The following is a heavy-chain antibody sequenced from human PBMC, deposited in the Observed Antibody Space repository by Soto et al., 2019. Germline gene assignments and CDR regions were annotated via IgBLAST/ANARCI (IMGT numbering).Heavy chain of an antibody. V-gene: IGHV4-61*01. J-gene: IGHJ4*02. CDR1: GGSVSSGSYY. CDR3: ARGGLYSSGWYRFHY. Sequence: SETLSLTCTVSGGSVSSGSYYWSWIRQPPGKGLEWIGYIYYSGSTNYNPSLKSRVTISVDTSKNQFSLKLSSVTAADTAVYYCARGGLYSSGWYRFHYWGQGTLVTVYS. CDR2: IYYSGST. D-gene: IGHD6-19*01.